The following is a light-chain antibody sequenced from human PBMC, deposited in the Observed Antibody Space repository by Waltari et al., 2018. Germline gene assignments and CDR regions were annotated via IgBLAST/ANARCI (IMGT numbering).Light chain of an antibody. V-gene: IGKV3-20*01. J-gene: IGKJ1*01. Sequence: EMVLTQSPGTMSLSQGDRAILSCRASQTINSNHLAWYQQKPGQAPRLLIHGASSRAIGIPDRFFGSGSGTDFTLTISRLEPEDSGVYYCQQYSASTGTFGQGTKVEIK. CDR1: QTINSNH. CDR2: GAS. CDR3: QQYSASTGT.